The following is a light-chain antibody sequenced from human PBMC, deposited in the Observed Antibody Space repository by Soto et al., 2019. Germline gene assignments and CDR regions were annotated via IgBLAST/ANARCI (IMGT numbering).Light chain of an antibody. CDR3: KSYDSTNPLS. Sequence: NFILTQPHSVSESPGKTVTISCTRSSGSIASNYVQWYQQRPGSAPTTVIYEDNQRPSGVPDRFSGSIESSSNSASLTLSGLETEDEAVYFCKSYDSTNPLSFRGGTKVTVL. J-gene: IGLJ2*01. CDR1: SGSIASNY. V-gene: IGLV6-57*03. CDR2: EDN.